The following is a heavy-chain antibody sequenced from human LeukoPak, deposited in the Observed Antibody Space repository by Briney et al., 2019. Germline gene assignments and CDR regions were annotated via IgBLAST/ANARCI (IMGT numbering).Heavy chain of an antibody. CDR1: GGSISSYY. V-gene: IGHV4-59*08. CDR3: ARNQLLSLDAFDI. Sequence: SETLSLTCTVSGGSISSYYWSWIRQPPGKGLEWIGYIYYSGSTNYNPSLKSRVTISADTSKNHFSLRLSSVTAADTAVYYCARNQLLSLDAFDIWGQGTMVTVSS. J-gene: IGHJ3*02. D-gene: IGHD2-2*01. CDR2: IYYSGST.